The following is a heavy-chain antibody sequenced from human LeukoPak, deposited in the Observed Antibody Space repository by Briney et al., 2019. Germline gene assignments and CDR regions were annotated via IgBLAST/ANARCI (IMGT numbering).Heavy chain of an antibody. J-gene: IGHJ4*02. Sequence: PGGSLRLSCAASGFTFSSYWMHWVRQAPGKGLVWVSRINSDGSSTYYADSVKGRFTISRDNSKNTLYLQMNSLRAEDTAVYYCAKDRRAGSYDYWGQGTLVTVSS. CDR1: GFTFSSYW. V-gene: IGHV3-74*01. CDR2: INSDGSST. D-gene: IGHD3-10*01. CDR3: AKDRRAGSYDY.